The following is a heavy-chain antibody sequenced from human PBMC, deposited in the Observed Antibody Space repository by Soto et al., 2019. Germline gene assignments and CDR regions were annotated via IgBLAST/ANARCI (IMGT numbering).Heavy chain of an antibody. CDR1: GYSFTSYW. CDR3: ARTSPPEDIVVVPAASFDY. Sequence: EVQLVQSGAEVKKPGESLKISCKGSGYSFTSYWIGWVRQMPGKGLEWMGIIYPGDSDTRYSPSFQGQVTISADKSISTAYLQWSSLKASDTAMYYCARTSPPEDIVVVPAASFDYWGQGTLVTVSS. V-gene: IGHV5-51*03. CDR2: IYPGDSDT. J-gene: IGHJ4*02. D-gene: IGHD2-2*01.